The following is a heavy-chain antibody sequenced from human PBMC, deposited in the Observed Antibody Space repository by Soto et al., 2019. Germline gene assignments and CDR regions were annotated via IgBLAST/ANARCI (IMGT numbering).Heavy chain of an antibody. CDR2: TYYRSNWRH. J-gene: IGHJ4*02. CDR1: WVRFSSNTAA. D-gene: IGHD6-19*01. Sequence: SQALSLTCSISWVRFSSNTAAWNWSRSSPSRGLEWLGRTYYRSNWRHDYAVSVRSRITVNPDTSKNHFSLQLNSVTPDDTAVYSCARGVAGSGFDLWGQGTLVTVSS. V-gene: IGHV6-1*01. CDR3: ARGVAGSGFDL.